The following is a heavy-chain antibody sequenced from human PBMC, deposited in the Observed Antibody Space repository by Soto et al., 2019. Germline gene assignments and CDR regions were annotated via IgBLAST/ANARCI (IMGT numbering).Heavy chain of an antibody. D-gene: IGHD4-17*01. CDR3: ARDRYPDYPPDAFAI. CDR2: IWYDGSDK. J-gene: IGHJ3*02. CDR1: GFTLSSNG. Sequence: QVQLVESGGGVVQPGKSLRLSCAASGFTLSSNGMHWVRQAPGKGLEWVAFIWYDGSDKYYADSVKGRFTTSRDNSKNTLYLQINSLTAEDTAVYYCARDRYPDYPPDAFAIRGQRTLVTVSS. V-gene: IGHV3-33*01.